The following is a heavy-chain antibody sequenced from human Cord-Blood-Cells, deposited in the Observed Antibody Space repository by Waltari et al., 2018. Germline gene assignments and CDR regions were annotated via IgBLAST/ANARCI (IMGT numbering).Heavy chain of an antibody. J-gene: IGHJ3*02. CDR3: ARATGDDDSFDI. D-gene: IGHD7-27*01. V-gene: IGHV3-53*01. Sequence: EVQLVESGGGLIQPGGSLRLSCAAFGFTVSSDYISWDRQAPGKGLEWVGVIYCGGSTYYADSVKGRFTISRDNSKNTLYLQMNSLSAEDTAVYYCARATGDDDSFDIWGQGTMVTVSS. CDR2: IYCGGST. CDR1: GFTVSSDY.